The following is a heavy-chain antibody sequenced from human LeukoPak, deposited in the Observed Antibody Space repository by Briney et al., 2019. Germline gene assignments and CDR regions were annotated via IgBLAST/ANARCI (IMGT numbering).Heavy chain of an antibody. CDR3: ARDPPQWETPIDY. CDR1: GFTFSNAW. V-gene: IGHV3-15*01. J-gene: IGHJ4*02. CDR2: IKTKTDGGTT. Sequence: GGSLRLSCAASGFTFSNAWMTWVRQAPGKGLEWVGRIKTKTDGGTTDYAAPVKGRFTISRDNAKNSLYLQMNSLTAEDTAVYYCARDPPQWETPIDYWGQGTLVTVSS. D-gene: IGHD1-26*01.